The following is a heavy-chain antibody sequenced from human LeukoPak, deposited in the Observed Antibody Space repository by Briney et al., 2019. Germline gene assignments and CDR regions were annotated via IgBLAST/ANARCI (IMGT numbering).Heavy chain of an antibody. CDR2: VNAGNGNT. Sequence: ASVKVSCKASGYTFTSYAMHWVRQAPGQRLEWMGWVNAGNGNTKYSQKFQGRVTITRDTSASTAYMELSSLRSEDTAVYYCARANCSSTSCYGWHWFDPWGQGTLVTVSS. V-gene: IGHV1-3*01. D-gene: IGHD2-2*01. CDR3: ARANCSSTSCYGWHWFDP. J-gene: IGHJ5*02. CDR1: GYTFTSYA.